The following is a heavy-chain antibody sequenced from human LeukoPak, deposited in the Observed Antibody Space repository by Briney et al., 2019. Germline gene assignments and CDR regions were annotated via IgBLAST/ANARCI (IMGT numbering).Heavy chain of an antibody. J-gene: IGHJ4*02. Sequence: SETLSLTCAVYGGSFSGYYWSWIRQPPGKGLEWIGEINHSGSTNYNPSLKSRVTMSVDTSKNQFSLKLSSVTAADTAVYYCARDRYCSSTSCYPFDYWGQGTLVTVSS. CDR1: GGSFSGYY. CDR2: INHSGST. V-gene: IGHV4-34*01. CDR3: ARDRYCSSTSCYPFDY. D-gene: IGHD2-2*01.